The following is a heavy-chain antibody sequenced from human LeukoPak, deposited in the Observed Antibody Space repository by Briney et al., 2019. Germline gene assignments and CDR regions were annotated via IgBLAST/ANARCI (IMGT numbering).Heavy chain of an antibody. Sequence: ASVKVSCKASGYTFTSYCMHWVRQAPGQGLEWMGIINPSGGSTSYAQKFQGRVTMTRDTSTSTVYMELSSLRSEDTAVYYCARNSGWYWFDPWGQGTLVTVSS. D-gene: IGHD6-19*01. CDR1: GYTFTSYC. CDR3: ARNSGWYWFDP. V-gene: IGHV1-46*01. J-gene: IGHJ5*02. CDR2: INPSGGST.